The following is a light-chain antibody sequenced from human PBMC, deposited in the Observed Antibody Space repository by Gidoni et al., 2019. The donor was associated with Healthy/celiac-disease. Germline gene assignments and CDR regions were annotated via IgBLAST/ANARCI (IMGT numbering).Light chain of an antibody. CDR1: SSNIGAGYD. CDR2: GNR. J-gene: IGLJ2*01. V-gene: IGLV1-40*01. Sequence: QSVLTQPPSVSGAPGQRVTIPCTGSSSNIGAGYDVHWYQQLPGTAPNLLIYGNRNRPSGVPDRFSGSKSGTSASLAIAGLQAEDEADYYCQSYDSSLSGSVVFGGGTKLTVL. CDR3: QSYDSSLSGSVV.